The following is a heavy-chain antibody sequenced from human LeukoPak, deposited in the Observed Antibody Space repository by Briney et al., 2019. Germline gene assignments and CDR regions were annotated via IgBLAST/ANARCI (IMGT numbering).Heavy chain of an antibody. CDR2: IHTSGST. V-gene: IGHV4-4*07. J-gene: IGHJ6*03. CDR3: ARDQYYYGSGSLYMDV. CDR1: GVSISSYY. D-gene: IGHD3-10*01. Sequence: SETLSLTCTVSGVSISSYYWSRVRQPAGKGLEWIGRIHTSGSTNYNPSLKSRVTMSVDTSKNQFSLKLSSVTAADTAVYYCARDQYYYGSGSLYMDVWGKGTTVTISS.